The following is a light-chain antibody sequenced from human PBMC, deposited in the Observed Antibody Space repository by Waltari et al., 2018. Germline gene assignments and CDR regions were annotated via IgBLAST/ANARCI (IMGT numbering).Light chain of an antibody. Sequence: DIQVTQSPSTLSASVGDRVIITCRTSQSVRTWLAWYQQKPGKAPKLMVYDISTLRSGVPSRFSGSGSGTEFTLTISSLQPDDFATYYCQQYSSNPLTFGGGTKVDVK. CDR3: QQYSSNPLT. J-gene: IGKJ4*01. CDR2: DIS. CDR1: QSVRTW. V-gene: IGKV1-5*03.